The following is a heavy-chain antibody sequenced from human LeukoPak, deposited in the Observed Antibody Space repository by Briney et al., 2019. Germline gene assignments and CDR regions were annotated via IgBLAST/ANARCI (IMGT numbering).Heavy chain of an antibody. D-gene: IGHD3-22*01. Sequence: PSETLSLTCTVFGGSISSHYWSWIRQPPGKGLEWIGYIYYSGSTNYNPSLKSRVTISVDTSKNQFSLKLSSVTAADTAVYYCARQAYYYDSSGYYHALDYWGQGTLVTVSS. J-gene: IGHJ4*02. CDR2: IYYSGST. CDR1: GGSISSHY. V-gene: IGHV4-59*08. CDR3: ARQAYYYDSSGYYHALDY.